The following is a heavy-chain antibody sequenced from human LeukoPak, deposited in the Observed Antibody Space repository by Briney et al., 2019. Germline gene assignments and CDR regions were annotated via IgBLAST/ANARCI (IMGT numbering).Heavy chain of an antibody. V-gene: IGHV3-23*01. CDR2: ITTGDGNT. Sequence: GGSLRLSCAASGFTFSSYTMTWVRQAPGKGLKWVSTITTGDGNTYYADSVKGRFTVSRDDSKNTLYLQMNSLRAEDTAVYYCAKDGGLWVSAHWGDSWGRGTLVTVSS. D-gene: IGHD7-27*01. CDR3: AKDGGLWVSAHWGDS. J-gene: IGHJ4*02. CDR1: GFTFSSYT.